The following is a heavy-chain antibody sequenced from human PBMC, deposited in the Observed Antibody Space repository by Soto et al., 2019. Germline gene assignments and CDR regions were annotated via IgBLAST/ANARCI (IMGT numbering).Heavy chain of an antibody. J-gene: IGHJ4*02. CDR3: ATESGSTYGYFDH. V-gene: IGHV4-30-4*01. D-gene: IGHD5-18*01. Sequence: SETLSLTCTVSGGSVTSDEDYWTWIRQSPGKGLEWIGYISNSGSTGCNPSLKTRLSMSVDRSKNQFTLRLTSVTAADTAVYFCATESGSTYGYFDHWGQGTQVTVSS. CDR1: GGSVTSDEDY. CDR2: ISNSGST.